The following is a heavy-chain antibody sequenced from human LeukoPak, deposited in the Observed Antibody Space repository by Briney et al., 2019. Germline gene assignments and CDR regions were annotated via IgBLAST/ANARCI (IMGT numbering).Heavy chain of an antibody. V-gene: IGHV3-33*01. Sequence: GGSLRLSCAASGFTFSSYGMHWVRQGPGKGLEWVAVIWYDGSNKYYADSVKGRFTISRDNSKNTLYLQMNSLRAEDTAVYYCARVASIAVAGNAIDYWGQGTLVTVSS. CDR1: GFTFSSYG. D-gene: IGHD6-19*01. J-gene: IGHJ4*02. CDR2: IWYDGSNK. CDR3: ARVASIAVAGNAIDY.